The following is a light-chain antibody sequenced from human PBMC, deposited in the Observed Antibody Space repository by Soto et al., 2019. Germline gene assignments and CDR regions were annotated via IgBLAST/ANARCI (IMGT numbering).Light chain of an antibody. CDR3: CSYAGSSTFVSYV. CDR1: SSDFGCYNL. J-gene: IGLJ1*01. V-gene: IGLV2-23*03. Sequence: QSALAQPASVSGSPGQSITISCTGTSSDFGCYNLVSWYQQHPGKAPKLMIYEGSKRPSGVSNRFSGSKSGNTASLTISGLQAEDEADYYCCSYAGSSTFVSYVFGTGTKVTVL. CDR2: EGS.